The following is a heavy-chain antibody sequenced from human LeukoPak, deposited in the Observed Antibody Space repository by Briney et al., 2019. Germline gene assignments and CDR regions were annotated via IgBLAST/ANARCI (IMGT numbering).Heavy chain of an antibody. D-gene: IGHD5-18*01. CDR1: GGSISNYY. CDR3: ARHSYGSQFDY. Sequence: SETLSLTCTVSGGSISNYYWSWIRQPPGKGLEWIGYIYYSGSTNYNPFLKSRVTISVDTSKNQFSLKLSSVTAADTAVYYCARHSYGSQFDYWGQGTLVTVSS. CDR2: IYYSGST. J-gene: IGHJ4*02. V-gene: IGHV4-59*08.